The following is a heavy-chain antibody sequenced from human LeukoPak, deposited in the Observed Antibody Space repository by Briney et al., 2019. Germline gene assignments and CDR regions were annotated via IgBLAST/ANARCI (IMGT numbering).Heavy chain of an antibody. D-gene: IGHD3-10*01. J-gene: IGHJ3*02. CDR2: INPNSGGT. Sequence: GASVKVSCKASGYTFTGYYMHWVRQAPGQGLEWMGWINPNSGGTKYAQKFQGRVTMTRDTSISTAYMELSRLRSDDTAVYYCARDGSGNTWPCDIWGQGTMVTVSS. CDR3: ARDGSGNTWPCDI. CDR1: GYTFTGYY. V-gene: IGHV1-2*02.